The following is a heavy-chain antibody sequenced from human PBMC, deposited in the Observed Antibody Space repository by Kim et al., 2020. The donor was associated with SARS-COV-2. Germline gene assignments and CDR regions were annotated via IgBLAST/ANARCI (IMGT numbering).Heavy chain of an antibody. CDR1: GGSFSGYY. CDR3: ARSLKDHYGSGRPPY. Sequence: SETLSLTCAVYGGSFSGYYWSWIRQPPGKGLEWIGEINHSGSTNYNPSLKSRVTISVDTSKNQFSLKLSSVTAADTAVYYCARSLKDHYGSGRPPYWGQGTLVTVSS. D-gene: IGHD3-10*01. V-gene: IGHV4-34*01. CDR2: INHSGST. J-gene: IGHJ4*02.